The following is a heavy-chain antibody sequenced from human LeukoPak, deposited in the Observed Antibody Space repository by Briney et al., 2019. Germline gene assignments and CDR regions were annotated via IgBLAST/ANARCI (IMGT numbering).Heavy chain of an antibody. CDR3: AKVSFDSRGHDAFDH. CDR1: GVSVTDYD. J-gene: IGHJ3*01. V-gene: IGHV4-34*01. D-gene: IGHD3-22*01. CDR2: ISRSGRT. Sequence: SETLSLTCAVKGVSVTDYDWSWIHQPPGKGLEWIGEISRSGRTNYNASLESRLTISVGTSKTEFSLRLTSVTVADTATYYCAKVSFDSRGHDAFDHWGQGTTVIVS.